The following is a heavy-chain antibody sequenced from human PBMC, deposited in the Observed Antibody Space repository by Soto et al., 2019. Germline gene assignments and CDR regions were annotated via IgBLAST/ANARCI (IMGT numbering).Heavy chain of an antibody. V-gene: IGHV1-69*06. CDR2: IIPIFGTA. J-gene: IGHJ4*02. Sequence: QVQLVQSGAEVKKPGSSVKVSCKASGGTFSSYAISWVRQAPGQGLEWMGGIIPIFGTANYAQKFQGRVTIPREKSASKAHMELSSLRAEDMAVYYWARSFGDDYDISGYYALCDYWGQGTLLTVSS. CDR1: GGTFSSYA. CDR3: ARSFGDDYDISGYYALCDY. D-gene: IGHD3-22*01.